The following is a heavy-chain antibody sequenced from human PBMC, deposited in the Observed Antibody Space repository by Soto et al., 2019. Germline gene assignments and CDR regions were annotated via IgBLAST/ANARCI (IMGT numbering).Heavy chain of an antibody. CDR3: ARGRYGDY. CDR2: ISAHNGNT. J-gene: IGHJ4*02. CDR1: GYTFTSYG. D-gene: IGHD1-1*01. Sequence: QVHLVQSGAEVKKPGASVKVSCKASGYTFTSYGITWVRQAPGQGLEWMGWISAHNGNTDYAQKLQGRVILTRDTSPSTAYMELWRRGSADTAAYYCARGRYGDYWGQGALVTVSS. V-gene: IGHV1-18*01.